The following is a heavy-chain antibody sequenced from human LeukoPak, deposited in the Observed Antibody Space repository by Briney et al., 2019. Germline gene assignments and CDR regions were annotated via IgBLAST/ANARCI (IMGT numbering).Heavy chain of an antibody. CDR2: IKSKTDGGTT. D-gene: IGHD2-15*01. J-gene: IGHJ4*02. V-gene: IGHV3-15*07. Sequence: PGGSLRLSCAASGFTFSNAWMNWVRRAPGKGLEWVGRIKSKTDGGTTDYAAPVKGRFTISRDDSKNTLYLQMNSLKTEDTAVYYCTSRYCSGGSCHGYFDYWGQGTLVTVSS. CDR3: TSRYCSGGSCHGYFDY. CDR1: GFTFSNAW.